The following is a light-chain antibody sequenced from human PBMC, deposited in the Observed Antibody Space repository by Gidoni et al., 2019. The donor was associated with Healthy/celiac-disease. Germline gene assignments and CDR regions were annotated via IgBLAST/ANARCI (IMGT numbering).Light chain of an antibody. CDR1: QGISNY. J-gene: IGKJ4*01. V-gene: IGKV1-27*01. Sequence: DIQLTQSPSSLSASVGDSVTITCRASQGISNYLAWYQQKPGKVPKLLIDAASTLETGVPARFSGSGSGTDFTLTISSLQPEDVATYYCQKYNSAPLTFGGGTKVEIK. CDR2: AAS. CDR3: QKYNSAPLT.